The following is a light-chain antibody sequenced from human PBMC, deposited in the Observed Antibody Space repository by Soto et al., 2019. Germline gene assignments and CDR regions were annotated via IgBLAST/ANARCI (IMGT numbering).Light chain of an antibody. V-gene: IGKV1-39*01. Sequence: DILLTQSPTSLSASVGDTVTITCRASQSISVNLNWYQHRPGEAPKVLIYASSTLATGAPSRFSGSGVGTDFTLTISSLQPEDFATYYCQHLYSFPLSFGGGTRVEIK. CDR2: ASS. CDR1: QSISVN. CDR3: QHLYSFPLS. J-gene: IGKJ4*01.